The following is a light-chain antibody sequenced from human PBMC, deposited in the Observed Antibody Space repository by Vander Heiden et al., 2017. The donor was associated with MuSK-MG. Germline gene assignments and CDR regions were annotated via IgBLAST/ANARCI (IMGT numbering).Light chain of an antibody. Sequence: EILMTQSPATLSVSPGERATLSCRASQSVTSNLAWYQQKPGQAPRLLIYDASTRATGIPARFSGSASGTEFTLTISSLQSEDFAVYYCQQYNNWPPYTFGQGTKMEIK. CDR2: DAS. J-gene: IGKJ2*01. CDR3: QQYNNWPPYT. V-gene: IGKV3-15*01. CDR1: QSVTSN.